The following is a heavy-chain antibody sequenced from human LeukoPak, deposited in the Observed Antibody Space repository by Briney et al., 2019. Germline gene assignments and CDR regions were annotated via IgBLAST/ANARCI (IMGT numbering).Heavy chain of an antibody. D-gene: IGHD5-18*01. CDR2: IIGSGGST. J-gene: IGHJ4*02. CDR3: AKARGLWLIGSSPTDY. CDR1: GFTFSSYA. Sequence: GGSLRLSCAASGFTFSSYAMSWVRQAPGKGLEWVSAIIGSGGSTYYADSVKGRFTISRDNSKNTLYLQMNSLRAEDTAVYYCAKARGLWLIGSSPTDYWGQGTLVTVSS. V-gene: IGHV3-23*01.